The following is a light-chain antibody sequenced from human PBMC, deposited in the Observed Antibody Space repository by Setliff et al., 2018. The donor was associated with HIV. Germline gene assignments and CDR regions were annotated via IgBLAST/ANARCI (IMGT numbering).Light chain of an antibody. V-gene: IGLV2-8*01. Sequence: QSVLTQPPSASGSPGQSVTISCTGTSSDIGRYNYISWYQQHPGKAPKLMIYEVNKRPSGVPDRFSGSKSGNMASLTVSGLQAEDEADYYCTSYTGSNSFALYVFGSGTQLTVL. CDR2: EVN. CDR1: SSDIGRYNY. CDR3: TSYTGSNSFALYV. J-gene: IGLJ1*01.